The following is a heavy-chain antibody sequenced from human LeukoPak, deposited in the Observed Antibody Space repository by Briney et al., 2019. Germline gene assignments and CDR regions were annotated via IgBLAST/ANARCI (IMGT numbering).Heavy chain of an antibody. Sequence: ASVKVSCKASGYTFTGYYMHWVRQAPGQGLEWMGWINPNSGGTNYAQKFQGRVTMTRDTSISTAYMELSRLRSDDTAVYYCARGGITAARYYYYYMDVWGKGTTVTVSS. J-gene: IGHJ6*03. CDR2: INPNSGGT. V-gene: IGHV1-2*02. D-gene: IGHD6-13*01. CDR3: ARGGITAARYYYYYMDV. CDR1: GYTFTGYY.